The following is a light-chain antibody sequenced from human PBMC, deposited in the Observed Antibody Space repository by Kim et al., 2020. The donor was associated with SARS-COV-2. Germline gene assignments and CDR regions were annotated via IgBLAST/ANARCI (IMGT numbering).Light chain of an antibody. Sequence: DIQMTQSPSSLSASVGDRVTITCRASQSISSYLNWYQQKPGKAPKLLIYAASSLQSVVPSRFSGSGSGTDFTLTISSLQPEDFATYYCQQGYSTTPYTFGQGTKLEI. J-gene: IGKJ2*01. CDR2: AAS. V-gene: IGKV1-39*01. CDR3: QQGYSTTPYT. CDR1: QSISSY.